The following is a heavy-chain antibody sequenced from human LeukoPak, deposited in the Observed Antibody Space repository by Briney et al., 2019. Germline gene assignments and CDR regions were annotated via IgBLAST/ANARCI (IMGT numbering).Heavy chain of an antibody. J-gene: IGHJ4*02. V-gene: IGHV4-39*01. CDR2: IYYSGST. CDR1: GGSISSYY. CDR3: ARHVRYNWNDVRIDY. Sequence: PSETLSLTCTVSGGSISSYYWGWIRQPPGKGLEWIGSIYYSGSTYYNPSLKSRVTISVDTSKNQFSLKLSSVTAADTAVYYCARHVRYNWNDVRIDYWGQGTLVTVSS. D-gene: IGHD1-1*01.